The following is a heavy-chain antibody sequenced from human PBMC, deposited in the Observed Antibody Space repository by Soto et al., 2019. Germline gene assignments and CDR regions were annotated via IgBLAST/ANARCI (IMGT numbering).Heavy chain of an antibody. J-gene: IGHJ4*02. D-gene: IGHD2-15*01. V-gene: IGHV1-2*04. CDR3: ARESPYCSGGSCYSGPPDY. Sequence: QVQLVQSGAEVKKPGASVKVSCKASGYTFTGYYMHWVRQAPGQGLEWMGWINPNSGGTSYAQKFQGWVTMTRDTSISTAYMELSRLRSDDTAVYYCARESPYCSGGSCYSGPPDYWGQGTLVTVSS. CDR2: INPNSGGT. CDR1: GYTFTGYY.